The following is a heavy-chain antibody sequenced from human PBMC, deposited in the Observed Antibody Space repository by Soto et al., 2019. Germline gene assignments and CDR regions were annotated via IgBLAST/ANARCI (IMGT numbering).Heavy chain of an antibody. CDR1: GFTFSSYG. CDR3: AKDFNVSGSYYGSLNYYYGMDV. V-gene: IGHV3-30*18. D-gene: IGHD3-10*01. J-gene: IGHJ6*02. CDR2: ISYDGSLK. Sequence: QVHLVESGGGVAQPGRSLRLSCAASGFTFSSYGMHWVRQAPGKGLEWVAIISYDGSLKYYADSVKGRFTISRDKSKSPLYLQMNSLRPEDTAVYYCAKDFNVSGSYYGSLNYYYGMDVWGQGTTVIVSS.